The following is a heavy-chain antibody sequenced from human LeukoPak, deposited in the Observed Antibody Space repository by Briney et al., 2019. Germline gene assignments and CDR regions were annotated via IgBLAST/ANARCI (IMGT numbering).Heavy chain of an antibody. CDR3: ATKPNSEYYFDY. V-gene: IGHV4-28*01. Sequence: SDTLSHTCAVSGYSISSNNWWGWIRQPPGKGLEWIGYIYYTGSTYYNPSLQSRVTMSVDTSKNQFSLRLTSVTAVDTAVYYCATKPNSEYYFDYWGRGTLVTVSS. D-gene: IGHD3-10*01. CDR1: GYSISSNNW. J-gene: IGHJ4*02. CDR2: IYYTGST.